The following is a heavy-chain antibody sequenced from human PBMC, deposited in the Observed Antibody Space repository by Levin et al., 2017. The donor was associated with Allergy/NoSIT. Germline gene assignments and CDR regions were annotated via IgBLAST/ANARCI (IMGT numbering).Heavy chain of an antibody. Sequence: SQTLSLTCAISGDSVSSNSAAWHWIRQSPSRGLEWLGRTYYRSKWYNDYAVSVKSRITINPDTSKNQFSLQLNSVTPEDTAVYYCARDIAARPGPRDDYYGMDVWGQGTTVTVSS. CDR1: GDSVSSNSAA. V-gene: IGHV6-1*01. CDR2: TYYRSKWYN. CDR3: ARDIAARPGPRDDYYGMDV. J-gene: IGHJ6*02. D-gene: IGHD6-6*01.